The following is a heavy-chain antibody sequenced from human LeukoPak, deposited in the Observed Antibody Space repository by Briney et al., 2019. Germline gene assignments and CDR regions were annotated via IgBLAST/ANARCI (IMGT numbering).Heavy chain of an antibody. Sequence: GGSLRLSCAASGFTFSNAWMSWVRQAPGKGLEWVGRIKSKTDGGTTDYAAPVKGRFTISRDDSKNTPYLQMNSLKTEDTAVYYCTTWTAVAIGDYWGQGTLVTVSS. V-gene: IGHV3-15*01. D-gene: IGHD6-19*01. J-gene: IGHJ4*02. CDR1: GFTFSNAW. CDR3: TTWTAVAIGDY. CDR2: IKSKTDGGTT.